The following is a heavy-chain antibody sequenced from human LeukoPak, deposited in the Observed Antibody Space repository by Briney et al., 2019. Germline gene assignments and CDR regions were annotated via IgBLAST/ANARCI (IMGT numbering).Heavy chain of an antibody. Sequence: GGSLRLSCAASGVTFSGSAMHWVRQVSGHGLEWVGRIRTKVNSYATAYAASVTGRFTISRDDSKNTAYLEMNSLKSEDTAVYYCSRLGYCSSTSCHGFDIWGQGTMITVSS. D-gene: IGHD2-2*01. V-gene: IGHV3-73*01. CDR1: GVTFSGSA. CDR2: IRTKVNSYAT. J-gene: IGHJ3*02. CDR3: SRLGYCSSTSCHGFDI.